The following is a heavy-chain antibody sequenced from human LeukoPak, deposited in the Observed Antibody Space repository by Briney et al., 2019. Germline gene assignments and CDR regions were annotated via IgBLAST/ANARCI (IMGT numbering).Heavy chain of an antibody. D-gene: IGHD7-27*01. J-gene: IGHJ4*02. CDR2: MSPKSGHT. CDR1: GYSFTSYD. CDR3: VGGAPNWGFDY. V-gene: IGHV1-8*01. Sequence: GASVKVSCKPSGYSFTSYDINWVRESTGQGLEWMGWMSPKSGHTGYAQNFQGRVTMARNTSISTAYMELSSLRSEDTAVYYCVGGAPNWGFDYCGQGTLVTVSS.